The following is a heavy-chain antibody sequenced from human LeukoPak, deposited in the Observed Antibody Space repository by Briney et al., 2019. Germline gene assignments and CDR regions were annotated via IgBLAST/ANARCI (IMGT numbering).Heavy chain of an antibody. V-gene: IGHV3-23*01. J-gene: IGHJ4*02. CDR1: GFTFSSYA. CDR3: AKDGLLWFGEFTNFDY. Sequence: GGSLRLSCAASGFTFSSYAMSWVRQAPGKGLEWVSAISGSGGSTYYAASVKGRFTISRDNSKNTLYLQMNSLRAEDTAVYYCAKDGLLWFGEFTNFDYWGQGTLVTVSS. CDR2: ISGSGGST. D-gene: IGHD3-10*01.